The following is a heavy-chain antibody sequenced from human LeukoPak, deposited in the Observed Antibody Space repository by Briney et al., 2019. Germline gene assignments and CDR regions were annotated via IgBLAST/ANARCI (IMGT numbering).Heavy chain of an antibody. D-gene: IGHD2-2*02. J-gene: IGHJ6*04. CDR3: AREGYCSSTSCYTAPDV. Sequence: ASVKVSCKASGYTFTGYYMHWVRQAPGQGLEWMGWINANSGGTNYAQKFQGRVTMTRDTSISTAYMELSRLRSDDTAVYYCAREGYCSSTSCYTAPDVWGKGTTVTVSS. CDR2: INANSGGT. CDR1: GYTFTGYY. V-gene: IGHV1-2*02.